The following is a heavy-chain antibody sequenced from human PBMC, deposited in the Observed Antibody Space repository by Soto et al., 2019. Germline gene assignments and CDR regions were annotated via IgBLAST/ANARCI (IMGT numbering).Heavy chain of an antibody. J-gene: IGHJ5*02. CDR3: AGHTFKIASPSYRRINWFDP. Sequence: SETLSLTCTVSGGSITSSSHFWGWARQPPGKGLEWIGTIYFTGNTYYTPSLKSRLTMSIDTSKNEFSLRLNSVTAADTAVYYCAGHTFKIASPSYRRINWFDPWGQGTLVTVYS. CDR1: GGSITSSSHF. CDR2: IYFTGNT. D-gene: IGHD3-10*01. V-gene: IGHV4-39*01.